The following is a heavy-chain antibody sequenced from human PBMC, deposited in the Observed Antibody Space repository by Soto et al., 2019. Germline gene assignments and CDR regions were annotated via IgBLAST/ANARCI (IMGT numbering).Heavy chain of an antibody. V-gene: IGHV3-23*01. Sequence: GGSLRLSCAASGFTFSSCAMSWVRQAPGKGLEWVSDISGSGGSTYYADSVKGRFTISRDNSKNTLYLQMNSLRAEDTAVYYCAKDAVVVVAATYYYYYGMDVWGQGTTVTVSS. CDR3: AKDAVVVVAATYYYYYGMDV. D-gene: IGHD2-15*01. CDR1: GFTFSSCA. J-gene: IGHJ6*02. CDR2: ISGSGGST.